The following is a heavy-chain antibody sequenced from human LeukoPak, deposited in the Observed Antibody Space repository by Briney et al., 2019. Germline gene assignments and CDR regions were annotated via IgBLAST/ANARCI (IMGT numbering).Heavy chain of an antibody. V-gene: IGHV1-8*01. D-gene: IGHD6-19*01. CDR1: GYTFTSYD. CDR2: MNPNSGNT. CDR3: ARRRRMSSGWYGNWFDP. J-gene: IGHJ5*02. Sequence: GASVKVSCKASGYTFTSYDINWVRQATGQGLEWMGWMNPNSGNTGYAQKFQGRVTMTRNTSISTAYMELSSLRSEDTAMYYCARRRRMSSGWYGNWFDPWGQGTLVTVSS.